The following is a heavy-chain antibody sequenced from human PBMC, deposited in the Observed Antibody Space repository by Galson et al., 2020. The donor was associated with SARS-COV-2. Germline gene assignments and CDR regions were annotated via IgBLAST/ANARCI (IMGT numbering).Heavy chain of an antibody. J-gene: IGHJ6*02. Sequence: TGGSLRLSCTASGFTFGDYAMSWVRQAPGKGLEWVGFIRDKVYGGTTAYAASVKGRFTISRDDSKSIAYLQMNSPKTEDTAVYYCVRDFTGLSFYGVVAWGEGATV. D-gene: IGHD3-16*01. CDR1: GFTFGDYA. CDR2: IRDKVYGGTT. CDR3: VRDFTGLSFYGVVA. V-gene: IGHV3-49*04.